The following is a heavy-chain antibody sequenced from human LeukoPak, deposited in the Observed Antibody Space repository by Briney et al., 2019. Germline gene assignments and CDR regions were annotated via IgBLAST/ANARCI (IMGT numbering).Heavy chain of an antibody. D-gene: IGHD3-22*01. CDR1: GGSFSGYY. J-gene: IGHJ4*02. V-gene: IGHV4-34*01. CDR2: INHSGST. Sequence: SETLSLTCAVYGGSFSGYYWSWIRQPPGKGLEWIGEINHSGSTNYNPSLKSRVTISVDTSKNQFSLKLSSVTAADTAVYYCAREPDRYYDSSGYRGIFDYWGQGTLVTVSS. CDR3: AREPDRYYDSSGYRGIFDY.